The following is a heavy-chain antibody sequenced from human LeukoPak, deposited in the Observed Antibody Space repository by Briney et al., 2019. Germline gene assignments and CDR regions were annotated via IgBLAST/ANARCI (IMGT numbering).Heavy chain of an antibody. J-gene: IGHJ3*02. Sequence: PGGSLRLSCAASGFTFSSYEMNWVRQAPGKGLEWVSYISSSGSTIYYADSVKGRFTISRDNAKNSLYLQMNSLRAEDTAVYYCAKGRSGIYYRDAFDIWGQGTMVTVSS. CDR3: AKGRSGIYYRDAFDI. D-gene: IGHD1-26*01. CDR2: ISSSGSTI. V-gene: IGHV3-48*03. CDR1: GFTFSSYE.